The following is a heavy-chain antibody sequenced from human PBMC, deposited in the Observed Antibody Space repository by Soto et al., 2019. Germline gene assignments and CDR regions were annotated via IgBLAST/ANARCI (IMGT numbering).Heavy chain of an antibody. CDR2: ISYDGSNK. Sequence: VQLVESGGGVVQPGRSLRLSCAASGFTFSSYGMHWVRQAPGKGLEWVAVISYDGSNKYYADSVKGRFTISRDNSKNTLYLQMNSLRAEDTAVYYCAKVLRGSSWYKGGFDYWGQGTLVTVSS. CDR3: AKVLRGSSWYKGGFDY. J-gene: IGHJ4*02. V-gene: IGHV3-30*18. D-gene: IGHD6-13*01. CDR1: GFTFSSYG.